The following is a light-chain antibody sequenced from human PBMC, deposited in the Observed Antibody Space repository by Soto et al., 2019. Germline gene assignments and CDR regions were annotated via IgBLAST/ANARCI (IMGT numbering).Light chain of an antibody. J-gene: IGKJ1*01. CDR1: QSIDNRY. V-gene: IGKV3-20*01. CDR3: QQYFASAWT. CDR2: ATS. Sequence: EIVLTQSPGTLSSSPGERATLSCRASQSIDNRYFACYQHKPGQAPRLLTYATSSRATGIPDRFGGSGSGTDFTLTINRLEPEYFAVYYCQQYFASAWTFGQGTKVDIK.